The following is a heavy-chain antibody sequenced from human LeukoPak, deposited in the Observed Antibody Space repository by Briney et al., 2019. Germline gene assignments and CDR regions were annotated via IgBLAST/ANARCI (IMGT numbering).Heavy chain of an antibody. Sequence: GESLKISCKGSGYSFTSYWIGWVRQMPGKGLEWMGIIYPGDSDTRYSPSFQAQVTISADKSISPAYLQWSRLKASDTAMYYCARLLRGSGRYGWGAFDIWGQGTMVTVSS. V-gene: IGHV5-51*01. CDR2: IYPGDSDT. J-gene: IGHJ3*02. CDR3: ARLLRGSGRYGWGAFDI. D-gene: IGHD6-19*01. CDR1: GYSFTSYW.